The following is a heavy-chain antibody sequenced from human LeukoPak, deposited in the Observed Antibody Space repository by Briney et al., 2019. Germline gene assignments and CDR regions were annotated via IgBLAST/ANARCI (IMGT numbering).Heavy chain of an antibody. CDR1: GGSISGYY. J-gene: IGHJ4*02. CDR2: VYTTGST. Sequence: SETLSLTCSVSGGSISGYYWSWIRHPAGEGLEWIGHVYTTGSTNYNPSLKSRVTVSVDTSKNQFSLKLRTVTAADTAVYYCARCSYDSGNYRLDYWGRGTLVTVSS. CDR3: ARCSYDSGNYRLDY. D-gene: IGHD3-10*01. V-gene: IGHV4-4*07.